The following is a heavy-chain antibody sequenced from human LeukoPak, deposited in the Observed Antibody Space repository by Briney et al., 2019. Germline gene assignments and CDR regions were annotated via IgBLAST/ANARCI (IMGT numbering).Heavy chain of an antibody. CDR1: GFTFSIYA. Sequence: GGSLRLSCAASGFTFSIYAMSWFRQGTGKGLEWVSSTSSGGELTFYADSVKGRFTISRDNSKNTLYLQMNSLRAEDTAVYYCAKDRPNYYHDNGHYYRRGGDCWGQGTLVTVSS. J-gene: IGHJ4*02. CDR2: TSSGGELT. D-gene: IGHD3-22*01. CDR3: AKDRPNYYHDNGHYYRRGGDC. V-gene: IGHV3-23*01.